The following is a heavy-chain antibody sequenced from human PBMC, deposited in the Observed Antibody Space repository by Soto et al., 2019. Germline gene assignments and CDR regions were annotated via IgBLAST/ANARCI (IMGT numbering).Heavy chain of an antibody. CDR2: IVPNIVTV. CDR3: AMRDTGSFIRYFDN. Sequence: QMQLVQSGAEVKKPGSSVMCSCKASGGTLTNVINDPINWVRQAPGQGLEWMGGIVPNIVTVNYEQKFQGRVTITADKSTGTADMELSSLRSDDTALYDWAMRDTGSFIRYFDNWGPGTLVTVST. J-gene: IGHJ4*02. CDR1: GGTLTNVINDP. V-gene: IGHV1-69*06. D-gene: IGHD2-15*01.